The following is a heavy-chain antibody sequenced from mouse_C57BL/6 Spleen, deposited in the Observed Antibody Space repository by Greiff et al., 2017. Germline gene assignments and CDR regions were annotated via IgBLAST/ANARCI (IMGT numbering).Heavy chain of an antibody. CDR2: IDPSDSYT. D-gene: IGHD2-5*01. Sequence: QVQLKQPGAELVRPGTSVKLSCKASGYTFTSYWMHWVKQRPGQGLEWIGVIDPSDSYTNYNQKFKGKATLTVDTSSSTAYMQLSSLTSEDSAVYYCARWPSYSNYVLYYFDYWGQGTTLTVSS. J-gene: IGHJ2*01. CDR1: GYTFTSYW. V-gene: IGHV1-59*01. CDR3: ARWPSYSNYVLYYFDY.